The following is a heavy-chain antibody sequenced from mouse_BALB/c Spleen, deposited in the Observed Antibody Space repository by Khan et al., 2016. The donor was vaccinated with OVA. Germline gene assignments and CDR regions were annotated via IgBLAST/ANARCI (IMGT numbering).Heavy chain of an antibody. D-gene: IGHD6-1*01. CDR3: ARCHGGY. Sequence: QIQLVQSGPELKKPGETVKISCKASGYTFTDYVMNWVKQAPGKGLRWMGWINTYTGEPTYADDFKGRFAFSLETSASTAYLQINNLKDEDTAKYCRARCHGGYWGQGTTLTVSS. CDR1: GYTFTDYV. V-gene: IGHV9-3-1*01. CDR2: INTYTGEP. J-gene: IGHJ2*01.